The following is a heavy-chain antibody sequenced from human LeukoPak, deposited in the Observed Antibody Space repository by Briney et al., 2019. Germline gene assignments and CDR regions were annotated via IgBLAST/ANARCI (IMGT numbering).Heavy chain of an antibody. CDR2: IRYDGSNR. CDR3: AKEGPWDYYDTSGYYYGSHYFDY. Sequence: GGSLRLSCAASGFTFSNYGMHWVRQAPGKGLEWVAFIRYDGSNRYYADSVKGRFTISRDNSKNTLYLEMSSLRPEDTAVYYCAKEGPWDYYDTSGYYYGSHYFDYWGQGILVTVSS. V-gene: IGHV3-30*02. D-gene: IGHD3-22*01. CDR1: GFTFSNYG. J-gene: IGHJ4*02.